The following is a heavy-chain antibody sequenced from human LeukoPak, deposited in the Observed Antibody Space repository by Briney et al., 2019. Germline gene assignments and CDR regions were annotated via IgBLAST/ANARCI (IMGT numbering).Heavy chain of an antibody. V-gene: IGHV3-30*18. J-gene: IGHJ4*02. CDR2: ISYDGSNR. Sequence: HPGGSLRLSCAASGFTFSSYGMHWVRQAPGKGLEWVAVISYDGSNRYYADSVKGRFAISRDNSKNTLYLQMNSLRAEDTAVYYCAKGESKGPGYWGQGTLVTVSS. CDR1: GFTFSSYG. CDR3: AKGESKGPGY.